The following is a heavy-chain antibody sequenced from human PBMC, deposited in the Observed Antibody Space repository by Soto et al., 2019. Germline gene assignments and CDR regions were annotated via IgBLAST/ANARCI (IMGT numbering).Heavy chain of an antibody. CDR3: ASSPEYSISSYFYY. CDR2: INPSGGST. J-gene: IGHJ4*02. CDR1: WYTFTRYY. Sequence: GAAVKVSWKASWYTFTRYYMHWVRQAPGQGLEWMGIINPSGGSTSYAQKFQGRVTMTRDTSTSTVYMELSSLRSEDTAVYFCASSPEYSISSYFYYSGQGTLDTVSS. V-gene: IGHV1-46*01. D-gene: IGHD6-6*01.